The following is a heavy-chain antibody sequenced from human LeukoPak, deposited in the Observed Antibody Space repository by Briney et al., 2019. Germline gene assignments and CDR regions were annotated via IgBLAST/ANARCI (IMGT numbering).Heavy chain of an antibody. CDR2: INAGNGNT. CDR1: GYTFTSYA. CDR3: ARDSTPYYDFWSSLNWFDP. Sequence: ASVKVSCTASGYTFTSYAMHWVSQAPGQRLEWMGWINAGNGNTKYSQKFQGRVTITRDTSASTAYMELSSLRSEDTAVYYCARDSTPYYDFWSSLNWFDPWGQGTLVTVST. D-gene: IGHD3-3*01. V-gene: IGHV1-3*01. J-gene: IGHJ5*02.